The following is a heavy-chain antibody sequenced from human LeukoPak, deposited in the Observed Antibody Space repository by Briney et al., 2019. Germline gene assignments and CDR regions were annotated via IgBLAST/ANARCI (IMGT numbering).Heavy chain of an antibody. J-gene: IGHJ2*01. CDR3: ARGIVGAIPYWYFDL. CDR2: IYRSGST. D-gene: IGHD1-26*01. CDR1: GYSISNGCY. Sequence: PSETLSLTCTVSGYSISNGCYWDWIRQPPGRGLEWIGNIYRSGSTSYNPSLKSRVTISVDTSKNQFSLKVSSVTAADTAVYYCARGIVGAIPYWYFDLWGRGTLVTVSS. V-gene: IGHV4-38-2*02.